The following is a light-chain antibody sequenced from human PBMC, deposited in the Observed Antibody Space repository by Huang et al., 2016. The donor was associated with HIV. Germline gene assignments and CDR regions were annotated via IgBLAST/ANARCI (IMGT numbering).Light chain of an antibody. J-gene: IGKJ2*01. CDR2: SAA. Sequence: IVLTQSPGTLSLSPGARASQGISSSFLAWFQQKPGQAPRLLIYSAASRAAGIPDRFGGSGSGTDFTLTINRLEPEDSAVYYCHQYGSSPPNTFGQGTKLEIK. CDR1: QGISSSF. CDR3: HQYGSSPPNT. V-gene: IGKV3-20*01.